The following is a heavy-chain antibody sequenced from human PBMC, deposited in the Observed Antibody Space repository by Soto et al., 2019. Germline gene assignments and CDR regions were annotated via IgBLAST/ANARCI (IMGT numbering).Heavy chain of an antibody. D-gene: IGHD6-13*01. Sequence: QVQLVQSGAEVKKPGASVKVSCKVSGYTLTELSMHWVRQAPGKGLEWMGGFDPEDGETIYAQKFQGRVTMTEDTTTDTAYMDLSSLRYEDTAVYYCATIPMLYSSSSQRYYYGMDVWGQGTTVTVSS. CDR1: GYTLTELS. J-gene: IGHJ6*02. V-gene: IGHV1-24*01. CDR2: FDPEDGET. CDR3: ATIPMLYSSSSQRYYYGMDV.